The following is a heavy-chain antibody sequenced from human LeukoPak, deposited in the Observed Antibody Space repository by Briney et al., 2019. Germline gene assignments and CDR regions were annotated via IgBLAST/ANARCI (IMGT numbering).Heavy chain of an antibody. J-gene: IGHJ4*02. D-gene: IGHD5-18*01. Sequence: GESLKVSCKASGYTFTGYYMHWVRQAPGQGLEWMGWISAYNGNTNYAQKLQGRVTMTTDTSTSTAYMELRSLRSDDTAVYYCARDIMDTAMVTQDYWGQGTLVTVSS. CDR1: GYTFTGYY. CDR3: ARDIMDTAMVTQDY. V-gene: IGHV1-18*04. CDR2: ISAYNGNT.